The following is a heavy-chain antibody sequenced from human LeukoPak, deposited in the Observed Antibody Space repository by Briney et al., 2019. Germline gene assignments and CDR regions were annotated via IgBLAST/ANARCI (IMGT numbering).Heavy chain of an antibody. J-gene: IGHJ4*02. CDR3: ARDWWDNSGYYDY. D-gene: IGHD3-22*01. V-gene: IGHV3-48*01. CDR1: GFTFSSYA. CDR2: ISSSSSTI. Sequence: GGSLRLSCAASGFTFSSYAMSWVRQAPGKGLEWVSYISSSSSTIYYADSVKGRFTISRDNAKNSLYLQMNSLRVEDTAVYYCARDWWDNSGYYDYWGQGTLVTVSS.